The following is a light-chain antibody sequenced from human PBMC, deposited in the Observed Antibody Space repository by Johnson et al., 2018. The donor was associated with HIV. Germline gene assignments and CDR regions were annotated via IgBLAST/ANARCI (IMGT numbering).Light chain of an antibody. CDR1: SSNIGDNY. Sequence: QSVLTQSPSVSAAPGQKVTISCSGSSSNIGDNYVSWYQQLPGTAPKLLIYDNNNRPSGIPDRFSGSKSGTSATLGITGLQTGDEADYYCGTWDSSLSASYVFGTGTKVTVL. J-gene: IGLJ1*01. CDR2: DNN. V-gene: IGLV1-51*01. CDR3: GTWDSSLSASYV.